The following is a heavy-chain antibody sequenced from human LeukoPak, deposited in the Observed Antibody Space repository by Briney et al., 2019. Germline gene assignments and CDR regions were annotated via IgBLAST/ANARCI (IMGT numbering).Heavy chain of an antibody. V-gene: IGHV1-8*01. D-gene: IGHD3-10*01. CDR3: ARVRITMVRGVILGAAFDI. CDR1: GYTFTSYD. Sequence: ASVKVSCKASGYTFTSYDINWVRQATGQGLEWMGWMNPNSGNTGYAEKFQGRVTMIRNTSISTAYMELSSLRSEDTAVYYCARVRITMVRGVILGAAFDIWGQGTMVTVSS. J-gene: IGHJ3*02. CDR2: MNPNSGNT.